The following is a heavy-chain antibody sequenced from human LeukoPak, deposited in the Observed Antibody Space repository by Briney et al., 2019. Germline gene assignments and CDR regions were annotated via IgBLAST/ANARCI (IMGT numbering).Heavy chain of an antibody. D-gene: IGHD3-10*02. CDR3: ARMGGYVWDY. J-gene: IGHJ4*02. CDR2: IYHSGST. Sequence: SETLSLTCTVSSYYISSGYYWGWIRQPPGKGLQRIGYIYHSGSTFYNPSLRSQVTMSVDMSKNQFFLILSSVTATDTAVYYCARMGGYVWDYWGQGTLVTVSS. CDR1: SYYISSGYY. V-gene: IGHV4-38-2*02.